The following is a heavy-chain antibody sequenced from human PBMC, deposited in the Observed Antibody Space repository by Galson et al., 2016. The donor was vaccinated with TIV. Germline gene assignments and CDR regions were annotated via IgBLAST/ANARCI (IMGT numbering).Heavy chain of an antibody. Sequence: SLRLSCAASGFSFRSYWMSWVRQAPGKGLQWVANIKEDGSEIYYVDSVKGRFTISRDNAKTSLYLQMSRLRAEDTAMYYCSRDLTTGNPGYDYWGQGTLVTVSS. CDR3: SRDLTTGNPGYDY. D-gene: IGHD1-1*01. V-gene: IGHV3-7*01. J-gene: IGHJ4*02. CDR1: GFSFRSYW. CDR2: IKEDGSEI.